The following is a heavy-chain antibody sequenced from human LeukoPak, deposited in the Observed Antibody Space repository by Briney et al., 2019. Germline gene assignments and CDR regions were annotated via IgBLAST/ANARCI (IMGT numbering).Heavy chain of an antibody. D-gene: IGHD3-22*01. CDR1: GGSISNYY. V-gene: IGHV4-59*01. CDR3: ARRSLDYYDSSGYPAQAFDI. Sequence: SETLSLTCTVSGGSISNYYWSWIRRPPGKGLQWIGYIYYSGSTNYNPSLKSRVTISVDTSKNQFSLKLSSVTAADTAVYYCARRSLDYYDSSGYPAQAFDIWGQGTMVTVSS. CDR2: IYYSGST. J-gene: IGHJ3*02.